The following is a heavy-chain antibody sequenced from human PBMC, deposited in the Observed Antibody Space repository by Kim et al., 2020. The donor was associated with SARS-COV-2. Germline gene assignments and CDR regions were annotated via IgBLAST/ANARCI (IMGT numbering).Heavy chain of an antibody. CDR3: ARGLLLWFGESNSY. J-gene: IGHJ4*02. D-gene: IGHD3-10*01. V-gene: IGHV3-48*02. Sequence: ADSVKGRFTISRENAKNSLYLQMNSLRDEDTAVYYCARGLLLWFGESNSYWGQGTLVTVSS.